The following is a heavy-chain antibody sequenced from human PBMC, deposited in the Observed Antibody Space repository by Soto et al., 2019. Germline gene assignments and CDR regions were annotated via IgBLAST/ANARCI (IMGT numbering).Heavy chain of an antibody. J-gene: IGHJ6*02. CDR1: GGSISSGGYY. CDR3: ASGTEVSPSWDV. D-gene: IGHD1-26*01. Sequence: QVQLQESGPGLVKPSQTLSLTCTVSGGSISSGGYYWSWIRQHPGKGLEWIGYLYYSGSTYYNPSLKSRVIISVDTSKNQFSLKLSSVTAADTDVYYCASGTEVSPSWDVWGQGTTVTVSS. CDR2: LYYSGST. V-gene: IGHV4-31*03.